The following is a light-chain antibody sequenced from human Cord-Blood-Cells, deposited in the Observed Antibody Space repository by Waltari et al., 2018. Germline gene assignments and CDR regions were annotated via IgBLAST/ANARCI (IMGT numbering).Light chain of an antibody. CDR2: LGS. J-gene: IGKJ1*01. V-gene: IGKV2-28*01. CDR3: MQALQAPWT. Sequence: DIVMTQSPLSLPVTPGEPASTSCRSSQSLLHNNGYNYVDWDLQKPGQSPQLLIYLGSSRACGVPDRFSGGVSGTDFTLNISRVEAEGVWVYYCMQALQAPWTFGQGTKVEIK. CDR1: QSLLHNNGYNY.